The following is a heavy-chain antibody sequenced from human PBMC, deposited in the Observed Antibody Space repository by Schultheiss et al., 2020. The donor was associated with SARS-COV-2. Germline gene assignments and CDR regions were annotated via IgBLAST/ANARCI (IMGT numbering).Heavy chain of an antibody. V-gene: IGHV3-30*03. CDR2: ISYDGSNK. Sequence: GGSLRLSCAASGFTFSSYGMHWVRQAPGKGLEWVAVISYDGSNKYYADSVKGRFTISRDNSKNTLYLQMNSLRAEDTAVYYCAVGRHYLDYWGQRTLVTVSS. D-gene: IGHD3-10*01. CDR3: AVGRHYLDY. J-gene: IGHJ4*02. CDR1: GFTFSSYG.